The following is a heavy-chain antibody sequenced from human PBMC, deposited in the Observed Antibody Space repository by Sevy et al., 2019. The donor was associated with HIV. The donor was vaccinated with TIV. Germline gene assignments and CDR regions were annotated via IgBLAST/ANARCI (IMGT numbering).Heavy chain of an antibody. J-gene: IGHJ4*02. CDR1: GYTFSDYY. CDR2: INVNSGGT. V-gene: IGHV1-2*02. D-gene: IGHD2-8*02. Sequence: ASVKVSCKASGYTFSDYYMHWVRQAPGQGLEWMGWINVNSGGTNYAREFRGRVTMARETSISTAYMELIGLTFDETAVYYGAREGVSLAAGTGVNSGFDYWGQGTLVTVSS. CDR3: AREGVSLAAGTGVNSGFDY.